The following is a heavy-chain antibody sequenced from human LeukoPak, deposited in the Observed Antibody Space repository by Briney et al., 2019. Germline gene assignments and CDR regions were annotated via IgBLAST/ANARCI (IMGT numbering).Heavy chain of an antibody. J-gene: IGHJ4*02. V-gene: IGHV4-31*03. D-gene: IGHD6-13*01. CDR2: IYYSGST. CDR1: GGSISSGGYY. Sequence: SETLSLTCTVSGGSISSGGYYWSWIRQHPGKGLEWIGYIYYSGSTYYNPSLKSRVTISVDTSKNQFSLKLSSVTAADTAVYYCARTAAPYRQQLPFDYWGQGTLVTVSS. CDR3: ARTAAPYRQQLPFDY.